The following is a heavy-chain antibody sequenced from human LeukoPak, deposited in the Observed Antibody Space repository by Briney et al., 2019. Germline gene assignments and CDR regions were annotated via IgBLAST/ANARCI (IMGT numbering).Heavy chain of an antibody. CDR1: GFTFSSYA. D-gene: IGHD3-22*01. CDR3: AKGSYYDSSGYYLDY. CDR2: ISGSGGST. V-gene: IGHV3-23*01. J-gene: IGHJ4*02. Sequence: GGSLRLSCAASGFTFSSYAMSWVRQAPGKGLEWVSAISGSGGSTYYADSVKGRFTVSRDNSKNTLYLQMNSLRAEDTAVYYCAKGSYYDSSGYYLDYWGQGTLVTVSS.